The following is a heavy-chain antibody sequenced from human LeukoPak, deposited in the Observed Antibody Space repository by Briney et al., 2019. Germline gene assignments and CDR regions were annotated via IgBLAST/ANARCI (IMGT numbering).Heavy chain of an antibody. Sequence: PSETLSLTCAVYGESFSGYYWSWIRQPPGKGLEWIGEINHSGSTNYNPSLKSRVTISVDTPKNQLSLKLSSVTAADTAVYYCARDYNSARYFDYWGQGTLVTVSS. V-gene: IGHV4-34*01. D-gene: IGHD6-25*01. J-gene: IGHJ4*02. CDR3: ARDYNSARYFDY. CDR2: INHSGST. CDR1: GESFSGYY.